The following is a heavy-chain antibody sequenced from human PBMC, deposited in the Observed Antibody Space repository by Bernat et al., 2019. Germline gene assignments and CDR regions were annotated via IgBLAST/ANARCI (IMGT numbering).Heavy chain of an antibody. V-gene: IGHV2-5*02. J-gene: IGHJ4*02. CDR3: ASLTLGGVILQYSFDY. CDR2: IYWDDDK. D-gene: IGHD3-16*01. CDR1: GFSLSTSGVG. Sequence: QITLKESGPTLVKPTQTLTLTCTFSGFSLSTSGVGVGWIRQPPGKALEWLALIYWDDDKRYSPSLKSRLTITKDTSKNQVVLTMTNMDPVDTATYYCASLTLGGVILQYSFDYWGQGTLVTVSS.